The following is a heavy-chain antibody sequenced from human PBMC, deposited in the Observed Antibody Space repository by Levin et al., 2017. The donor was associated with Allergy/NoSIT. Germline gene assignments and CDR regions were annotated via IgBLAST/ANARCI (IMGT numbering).Heavy chain of an antibody. Sequence: GESLKISCAASGFTFSSYAMSWVRQAPGKGLEWVSAISGSGGSTYYADSVKGRFTISRDNSKNTLYLQMNSLRAEDTAVYYCAKVRDAFDIWGQGTMVTVSS. CDR3: AKVRDAFDI. CDR2: ISGSGGST. V-gene: IGHV3-23*01. J-gene: IGHJ3*02. CDR1: GFTFSSYA.